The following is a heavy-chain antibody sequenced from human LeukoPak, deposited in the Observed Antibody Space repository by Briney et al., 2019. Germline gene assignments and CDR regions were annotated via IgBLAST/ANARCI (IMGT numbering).Heavy chain of an antibody. J-gene: IGHJ4*02. CDR1: GFNFSRYA. D-gene: IGHD6-19*01. CDR3: AKGVDSSGLYYFDY. Sequence: GSLRLSRAISGFNFSRYAMGWVRPAPGKGPEWVSAISGSGGSTYYADSLKGRFTISRDNSKNTLYLQMNSLRAEDTALYYCAKGVDSSGLYYFDYWGQGTLVTVSS. V-gene: IGHV3-23*01. CDR2: ISGSGGST.